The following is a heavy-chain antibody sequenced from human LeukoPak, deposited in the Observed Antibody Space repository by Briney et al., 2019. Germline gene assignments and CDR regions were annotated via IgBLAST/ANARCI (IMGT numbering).Heavy chain of an antibody. D-gene: IGHD2-21*01. CDR3: ITPLPYSAQ. CDR1: GFTFSSYT. CDR2: IKPKTDGETT. V-gene: IGHV3-15*01. Sequence: GGSLRLSCAASGFTFSSYTMSWVRQAPGKGLEWVGRIKPKTDGETTEHAAPVKDRFSISRDDSKSMMYLQMNSLKTEDTAVYYCITPLPYSAQGGQGTLVTVSS. J-gene: IGHJ4*02.